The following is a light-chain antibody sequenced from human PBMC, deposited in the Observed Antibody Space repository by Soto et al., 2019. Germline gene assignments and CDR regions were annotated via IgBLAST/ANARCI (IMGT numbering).Light chain of an antibody. CDR2: GAA. J-gene: IGKJ1*01. V-gene: IGKV3-15*01. Sequence: ETVMTQSPATLSVSPGERATLSCRASQSLFSSLAWYQHKPGKAHWLLSYGAATRATGIPARFSGSGSGTECTLTISSLQSDDIAVYYCQQYHNWPAFGQGTKVDIK. CDR3: QQYHNWPA. CDR1: QSLFSS.